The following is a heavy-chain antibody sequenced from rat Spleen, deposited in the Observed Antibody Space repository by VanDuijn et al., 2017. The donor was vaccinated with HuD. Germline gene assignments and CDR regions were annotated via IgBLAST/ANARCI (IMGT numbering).Heavy chain of an antibody. CDR1: GFTFSNYG. V-gene: IGHV5-20*01. Sequence: EVQLVESGGGLVQPGRSMKLSCAASGFTFSNYGMAWVRQAPKKGLEWVAYISYDGGSTYYRDSVKGRFTISSDNAKSTLYLQMDSLRSEDTATYYCTTDRTGSGVFDYWGQGVMVTVSS. CDR2: ISYDGGST. CDR3: TTDRTGSGVFDY. D-gene: IGHD5-1*01. J-gene: IGHJ2*01.